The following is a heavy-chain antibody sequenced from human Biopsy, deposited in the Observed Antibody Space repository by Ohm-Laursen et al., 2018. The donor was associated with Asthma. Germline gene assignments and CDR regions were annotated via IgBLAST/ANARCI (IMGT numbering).Heavy chain of an antibody. D-gene: IGHD4-23*01. J-gene: IGHJ3*02. CDR2: ISYDGGNK. V-gene: IGHV3-30*03. CDR1: GFTFSIYD. CDR3: ARTHERWTSIQDDALDI. Sequence: SLRLSCAAFGFTFSIYDIHWVRQAPGKGLEWVAVISYDGGNKFYGDSVRGRFTLSRDNSRNTLYLQMNSLRVEDTAIYYCARTHERWTSIQDDALDIWGQGTMVIVSS.